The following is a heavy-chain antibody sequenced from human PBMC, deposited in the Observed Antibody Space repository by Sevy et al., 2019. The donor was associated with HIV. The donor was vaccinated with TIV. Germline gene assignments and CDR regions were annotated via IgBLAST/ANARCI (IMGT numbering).Heavy chain of an antibody. V-gene: IGHV1-3*01. D-gene: IGHD3-22*01. CDR1: GYTFTSYA. CDR2: INAGNGNT. J-gene: IGHJ4*02. CDR3: ARAPPNYYDSSGYTLFSSFFDY. Sequence: ASVKVSCKASGYTFTSYAMHWVRQAPGQRLEWMGWINAGNGNTKYSQKFQGRVTITRDTSASTAYMELSSLRSEDTAGYYCARAPPNYYDSSGYTLFSSFFDYWGQGTLVTVSS.